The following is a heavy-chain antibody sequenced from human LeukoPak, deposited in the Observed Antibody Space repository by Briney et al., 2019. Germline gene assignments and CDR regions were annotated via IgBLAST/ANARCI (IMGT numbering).Heavy chain of an antibody. CDR3: ARHRAYCGGDCQVPVREFDY. J-gene: IGHJ4*02. Sequence: SETLSLTCTVSGGSISSSSYYWCWIRQPPGKGLEWIGSIYYSGSTYYNPSLKSRVTISVDTSKNQFSLKLSSVTAADTAVYYCARHRAYCGGDCQVPVREFDYWGQGTLVTVSS. D-gene: IGHD2-21*01. CDR2: IYYSGST. CDR1: GGSISSSSYY. V-gene: IGHV4-39*01.